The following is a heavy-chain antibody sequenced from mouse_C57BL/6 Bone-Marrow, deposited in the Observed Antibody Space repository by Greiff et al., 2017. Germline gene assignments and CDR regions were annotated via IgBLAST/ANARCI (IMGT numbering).Heavy chain of an antibody. Sequence: EVKLVESGGDLVKPGGSLKLSCAASGFTFSSYGMSWVRQTPDKRLEWVATISSGGSYTYYPDSVKGRFTISRDNAKNTLYLQMSSLKSEDTAMYYCANLPWFAYWGQGTLVTVSA. D-gene: IGHD2-1*01. J-gene: IGHJ3*01. CDR3: ANLPWFAY. CDR2: ISSGGSYT. CDR1: GFTFSSYG. V-gene: IGHV5-6*01.